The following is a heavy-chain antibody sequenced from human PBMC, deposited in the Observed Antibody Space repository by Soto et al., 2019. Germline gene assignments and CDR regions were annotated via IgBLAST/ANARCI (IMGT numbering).Heavy chain of an antibody. D-gene: IGHD3-22*01. J-gene: IGHJ6*02. CDR2: INSDGSST. V-gene: IGHV3-74*01. CDR3: ARVGGTRYYDSSGYPTGV. CDR1: GFTFSSYW. Sequence: GGSLRLSCAASGFTFSSYWMHWVRQAPGKGLVWVSRINSDGSSTSYADSVKGRFTISRDNAKNTLYLQMNSLRAEDTAVYYCARVGGTRYYDSSGYPTGVWGQGTTVTVSS.